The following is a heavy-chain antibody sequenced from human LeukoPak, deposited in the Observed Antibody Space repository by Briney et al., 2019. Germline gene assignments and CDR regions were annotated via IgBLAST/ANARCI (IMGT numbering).Heavy chain of an antibody. D-gene: IGHD1-26*01. J-gene: IGHJ5*02. CDR1: GYTFTSYA. CDR2: INAGNGNT. V-gene: IGHV1-3*01. CDR3: ARVGGSYYDWFDP. Sequence: ASVKVSCKASGYTFTSYAMHWVRQAPGQRLEWMGWINAGNGNTKYSQKFQGRVTITRDTSASTAYMELSSLRSEDTAVYYCARVGGSYYDWFDPWGQRTLVTVSS.